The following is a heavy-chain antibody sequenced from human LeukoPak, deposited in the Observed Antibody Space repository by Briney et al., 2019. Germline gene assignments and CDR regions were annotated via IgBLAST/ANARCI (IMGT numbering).Heavy chain of an antibody. D-gene: IGHD3-9*01. V-gene: IGHV4-34*01. CDR2: INHSGST. CDR3: ASIPVDILTGYYNWFDP. CDR1: GGSFSGYY. J-gene: IGHJ5*02. Sequence: SETLSLTCAVYGGSFSGYYWSWIRQPPGKGLEWIGEINHSGSTNYNPSLKSRVTISVDTSKNQFSLKLSSVTAADTAVYYCASIPVDILTGYYNWFDPWGQGTLVTVSS.